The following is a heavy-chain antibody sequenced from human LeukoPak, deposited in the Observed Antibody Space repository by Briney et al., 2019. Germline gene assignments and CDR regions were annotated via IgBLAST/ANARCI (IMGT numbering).Heavy chain of an antibody. V-gene: IGHV4-39*01. J-gene: IGHJ5*02. Sequence: SDTLSLTCTVSGGSLRSSSYYWGWIRQPPGKGLGWVGSILYSGSTYYNPSLNSRVSISADTSKSQLSLRLSSVTAADTAVYFCASHSGRYDFWSGYYLGWFDPWGQGTLVTVSS. CDR1: GGSLRSSSYY. CDR3: ASHSGRYDFWSGYYLGWFDP. D-gene: IGHD3-3*01. CDR2: ILYSGST.